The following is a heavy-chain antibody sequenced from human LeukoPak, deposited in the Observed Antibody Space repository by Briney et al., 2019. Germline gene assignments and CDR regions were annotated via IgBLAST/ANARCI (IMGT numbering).Heavy chain of an antibody. Sequence: SVKVSCKTSGGTFNNSAISWVRQAPGQGLEWLGGIMPLFGTAGYAQKFQGRVTITKDESTRTVYLELTSLTSDDAAVYYCARDVHGDYGSGWFDPWGQGTLVSVSS. CDR3: ARDVHGDYGSGWFDP. D-gene: IGHD4-17*01. CDR1: GGTFNNSA. V-gene: IGHV1-69*05. J-gene: IGHJ5*02. CDR2: IMPLFGTA.